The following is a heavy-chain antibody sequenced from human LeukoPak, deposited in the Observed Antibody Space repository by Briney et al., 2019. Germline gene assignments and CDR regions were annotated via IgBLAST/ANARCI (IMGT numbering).Heavy chain of an antibody. J-gene: IGHJ5*02. Sequence: PSETLSLTCTVSGGSISGSSNYWSWIRQPPGKGLEWIGYIYYSGSTNYNPSLKSRVTISVDTSKNQFSLKLNSVTAADTAVYYCARMIRYYDSSGYVNWFDPWGQGTLVTVSS. D-gene: IGHD3-22*01. CDR1: GGSISGSSNY. CDR2: IYYSGST. CDR3: ARMIRYYDSSGYVNWFDP. V-gene: IGHV4-61*01.